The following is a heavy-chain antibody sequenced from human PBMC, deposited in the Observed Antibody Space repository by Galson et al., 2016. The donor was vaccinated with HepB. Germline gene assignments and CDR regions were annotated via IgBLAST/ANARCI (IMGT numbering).Heavy chain of an antibody. CDR3: ARGVLDV. V-gene: IGHV3-21*01. J-gene: IGHJ6*02. D-gene: IGHD5/OR15-5a*01. CDR1: GFTLGRYG. CDR2: SSGTTPLI. Sequence: SLRLSCAASGFTLGRYGMNWVRQAPGKGLEWVSLSSGTTPLIYYAESVKGRLTVSRDNGENSLYLQMNNLRVEDTAVYYCARGVLDVWGQGTTVTVSS.